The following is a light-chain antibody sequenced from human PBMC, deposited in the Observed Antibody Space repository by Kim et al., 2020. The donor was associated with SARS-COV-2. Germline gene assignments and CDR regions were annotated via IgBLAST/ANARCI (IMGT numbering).Light chain of an antibody. J-gene: IGKJ4*01. CDR1: QDIDRW. CDR3: QQAYTFPFT. V-gene: IGKV1-12*01. CDR2: AAS. Sequence: DIQMTQSPSSVSASVGDRVTITCRASQDIDRWLVWYQQKPGKAPHFLIYAASSLQSGVPSRFSGSGSGTDFTLTINSLQPEDFATYYCQQAYTFPFTFGGGTKLEIK.